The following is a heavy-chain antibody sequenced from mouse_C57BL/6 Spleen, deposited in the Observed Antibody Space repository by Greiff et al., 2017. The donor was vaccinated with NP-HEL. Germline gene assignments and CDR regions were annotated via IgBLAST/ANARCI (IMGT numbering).Heavy chain of an antibody. D-gene: IGHD2-10*02. J-gene: IGHJ3*01. CDR1: GYSITSGYY. V-gene: IGHV3-6*01. Sequence: EVKLMESGPGLVKPSQSLSLTCSVTGYSITSGYYWNWIRQFPGNKLEWMGYISYDGSNNYNPSLKNRISITRDTSKNQFFLKLNSVTTEDTATYYCARQGYGNYERFAYWGQGTLVTVSA. CDR3: ARQGYGNYERFAY. CDR2: ISYDGSN.